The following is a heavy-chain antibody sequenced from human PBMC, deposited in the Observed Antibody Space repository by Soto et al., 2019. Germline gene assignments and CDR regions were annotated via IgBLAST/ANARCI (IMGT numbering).Heavy chain of an antibody. Sequence: EVQLVESGGGLVQPGGSLRLSCAASGFTVSSNYMSWVRQAPGKGLEWVAVIYSGGSTYYADSVKGRFIISRDNSENALFHQMNSLRAEDTAVYYCGRDKAVGATDYWGQGTLVTVS. J-gene: IGHJ4*02. D-gene: IGHD1-26*01. CDR1: GFTVSSNY. CDR3: GRDKAVGATDY. V-gene: IGHV3-66*01. CDR2: IYSGGST.